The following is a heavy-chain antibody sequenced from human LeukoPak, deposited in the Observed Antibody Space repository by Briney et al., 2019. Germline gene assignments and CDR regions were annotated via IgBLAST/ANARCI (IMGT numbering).Heavy chain of an antibody. V-gene: IGHV3-21*01. D-gene: IGHD6-13*01. J-gene: IGHJ4*02. CDR2: ISPDSGYI. CDR1: GFTFSSHS. CDR3: APFSAVTHYYFDY. Sequence: GGSLRLSCAASGFTFSSHSLMWARQAPGKGLEWVSSISPDSGYIYYADSVKGRFTISRDNAENSLFLQMNSLGAKDTAVYYCAPFSAVTHYYFDYWGQGTLVTVSS.